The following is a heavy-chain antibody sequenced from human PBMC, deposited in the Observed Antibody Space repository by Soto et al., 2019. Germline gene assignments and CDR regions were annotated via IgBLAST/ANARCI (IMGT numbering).Heavy chain of an antibody. V-gene: IGHV4-4*02. CDR3: ARDYMVRGVMRWFDP. Sequence: QVQLQESGPGRLKPSGTRSLTAPVLGGSTGIGNWWVWVRRPPGRGLGWIGEIYHSGSTNYNPSLKSRVTISVDKSKNQFSLKLSSVTAADTAVYYCARDYMVRGVMRWFDPWGQGTLVTVSS. CDR1: GGSTGIGNW. J-gene: IGHJ5*02. D-gene: IGHD3-10*01. CDR2: IYHSGST.